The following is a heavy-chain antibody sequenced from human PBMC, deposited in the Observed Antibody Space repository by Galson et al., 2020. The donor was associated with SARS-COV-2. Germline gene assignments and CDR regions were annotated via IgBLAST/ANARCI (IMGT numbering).Heavy chain of an antibody. J-gene: IGHJ4*02. Sequence: GESLKISCAASGFTFSSYAMSWVRQAPGKGLEWVSAISGSGGSTYYADSVKGRFTISRDNSKNTLYLQMNSLRAEDTAVYYCALNGGGYAYFDYWGQGTLVTVSS. D-gene: IGHD5-12*01. V-gene: IGHV3-23*01. CDR3: ALNGGGYAYFDY. CDR1: GFTFSSYA. CDR2: ISGSGGST.